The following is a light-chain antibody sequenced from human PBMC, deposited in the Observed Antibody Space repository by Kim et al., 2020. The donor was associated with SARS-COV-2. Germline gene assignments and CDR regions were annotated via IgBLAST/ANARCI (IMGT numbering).Light chain of an antibody. CDR2: RAS. J-gene: IGKJ2*01. Sequence: SPGERVTLSCRASQSIGSNSAWYQHIRGQAPRLLIYRASTRATGVPARFTGSGSGTEFTLTISSLQSEDVAVYYCQQYNDWPPTYTFGQGTKLEI. CDR3: QQYNDWPPTYT. V-gene: IGKV3-15*01. CDR1: QSIGSN.